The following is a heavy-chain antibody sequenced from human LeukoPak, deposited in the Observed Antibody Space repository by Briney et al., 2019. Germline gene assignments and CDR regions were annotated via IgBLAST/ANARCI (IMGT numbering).Heavy chain of an antibody. CDR1: GYTFTSYY. CDR2: INPSGGST. J-gene: IGHJ5*02. Sequence: ASVKVSCKASGYTFTSYYMHWVRQAPGQGLEWMGIINPSGGSTSYAQKFQGRVTMTRDTSTSTVYMELSSLRSEDTAVYHCARGPNLEQTKTRIFWFDPWGQGTLVTVSS. D-gene: IGHD3-3*01. CDR3: ARGPNLEQTKTRIFWFDP. V-gene: IGHV1-46*01.